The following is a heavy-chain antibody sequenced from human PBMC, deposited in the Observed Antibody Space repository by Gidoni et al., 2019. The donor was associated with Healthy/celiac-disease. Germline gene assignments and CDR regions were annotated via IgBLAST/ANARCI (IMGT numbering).Heavy chain of an antibody. CDR1: GGSISSYY. Sequence: QVQLQESGPGLVKPSETLSLTCTVSGGSISSYYWSWIRQPPGKGLEWIGYIYYSGSTNYNPSLKSRVTISVDTSKNQFSLKLSSVTAANTAVYYCARVLPSSSSWFKREDYFDYWGQGTLVTVSS. CDR2: IYYSGST. J-gene: IGHJ4*02. CDR3: ARVLPSSSSWFKREDYFDY. V-gene: IGHV4-59*01. D-gene: IGHD6-13*01.